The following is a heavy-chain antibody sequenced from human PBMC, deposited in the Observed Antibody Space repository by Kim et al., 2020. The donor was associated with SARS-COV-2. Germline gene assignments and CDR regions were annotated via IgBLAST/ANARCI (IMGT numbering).Heavy chain of an antibody. D-gene: IGHD3-16*02. Sequence: SETLSLTCTASGGSISSSSYYWGWIRQPPGNGLEWIGSIYHSGSTYYNPSLKSRVTISVDTSKNQFSLKPRSVTAADTAVYYCARQALRELSYLDYWGQGTLVTVSS. CDR2: IYHSGST. CDR1: GGSISSSSYY. CDR3: ARQALRELSYLDY. J-gene: IGHJ4*02. V-gene: IGHV4-39*01.